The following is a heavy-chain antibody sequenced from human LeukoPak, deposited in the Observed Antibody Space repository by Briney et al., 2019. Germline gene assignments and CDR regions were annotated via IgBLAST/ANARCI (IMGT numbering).Heavy chain of an antibody. CDR2: ISHDGSSN. J-gene: IGHJ3*02. CDR3: AKKYHFGSGSCDAFDI. Sequence: PGGSLRLSCAASGFSFSSFGMHWVRQAPGKGLEWVAVISHDGSSNYYVDSVKGRFTISRDNSNNTLYLQMNSLRVEDTTAYYCAKKYHFGSGSCDAFDIWGHGTRVTVSS. V-gene: IGHV3-30*18. CDR1: GFSFSSFG. D-gene: IGHD3-10*01.